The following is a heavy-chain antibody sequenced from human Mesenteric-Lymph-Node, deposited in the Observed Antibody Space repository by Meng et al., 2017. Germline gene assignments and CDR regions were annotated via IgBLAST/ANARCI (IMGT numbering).Heavy chain of an antibody. V-gene: IGHV3-23*01. CDR1: GFTFSSYA. CDR2: ISGSGGST. CDR3: ARGYSYGDY. Sequence: GESLKISCAASGFTFSSYAMSWVRQAPGTGLEWVSAISGSGGSTYYADSVKGRFTISRDNSKNTLYLQMNSLRAEDTAVYYCARGYSYGDYWGQGTLFTVSS. D-gene: IGHD5-18*01. J-gene: IGHJ4*02.